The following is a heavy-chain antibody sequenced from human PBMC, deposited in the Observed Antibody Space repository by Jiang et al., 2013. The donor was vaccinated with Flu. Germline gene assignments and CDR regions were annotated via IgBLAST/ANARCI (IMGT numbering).Heavy chain of an antibody. D-gene: IGHD2-15*01. CDR2: IYWDDDK. Sequence: VIPTQTLTLTCTFSGFSLSTSGGGVGWIRQPPGKALEWLAVIYWDDDKRYSPSLKSRLTISRDTSKNQVVLTMTNMDPVDTATYYCAHRREIVVVVAGTRDAFDMWGQGTKVTVSS. V-gene: IGHV2-5*02. CDR1: GFSLSTSGGG. J-gene: IGHJ3*02. CDR3: AHRREIVVVVAGTRDAFDM.